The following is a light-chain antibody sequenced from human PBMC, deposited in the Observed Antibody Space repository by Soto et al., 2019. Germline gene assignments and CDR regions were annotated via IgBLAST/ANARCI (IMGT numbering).Light chain of an antibody. CDR2: DVT. CDR3: WSHAGGCSWV. J-gene: IGLJ3*02. V-gene: IGLV2-11*01. Sequence: QSALTQPRSVSRSPGQSDTISCTGTSGDVGAYDRVSCYQHHPTKAPKLIIYDVTDRPSGVPYRFSGSKAGSTASLTISGLQTEDEADYNCWSHAGGCSWVLGGGTKLPVL. CDR1: SGDVGAYDR.